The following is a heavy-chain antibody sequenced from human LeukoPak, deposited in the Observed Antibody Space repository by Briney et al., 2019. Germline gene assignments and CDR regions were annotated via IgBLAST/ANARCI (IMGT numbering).Heavy chain of an antibody. CDR3: ARVGEGGYCSSTSCYGGYNWFDP. V-gene: IGHV4-34*01. D-gene: IGHD2-2*01. J-gene: IGHJ5*02. Sequence: TSETLSLTCTVSGGSISRYYWNWIRQPPGKGLGWIGEINHFGSTNYNPSLKSRVTISVDTSKNQFSLKLSSVTAADTAVYYCARVGEGGYCSSTSCYGGYNWFDPWGQGTLVTVSS. CDR1: GGSISRYY. CDR2: INHFGST.